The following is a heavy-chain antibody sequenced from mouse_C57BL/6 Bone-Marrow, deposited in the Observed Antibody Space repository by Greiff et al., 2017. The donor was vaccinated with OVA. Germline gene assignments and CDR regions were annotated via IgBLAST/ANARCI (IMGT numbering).Heavy chain of an antibody. Sequence: QVQLQQSGAELVRPGASVTLSCTASGYTFTDYEMHWVKQTPVHGLEWIGAIDPETGGTAYNQKFKGQAILPADKSSSTAYMELRSLTSEDSAVYYCTRSYSSYGDFDYWGQGTTLTVSS. D-gene: IGHD2-5*01. J-gene: IGHJ2*01. CDR3: TRSYSSYGDFDY. V-gene: IGHV1-15*01. CDR2: IDPETGGT. CDR1: GYTFTDYE.